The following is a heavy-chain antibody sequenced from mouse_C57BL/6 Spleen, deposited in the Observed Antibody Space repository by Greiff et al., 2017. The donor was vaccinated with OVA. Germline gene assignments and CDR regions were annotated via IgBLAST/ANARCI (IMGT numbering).Heavy chain of an antibody. CDR1: GYTFTSYW. V-gene: IGHV1-7*01. D-gene: IGHD1-1*01. Sequence: QVQLQQSGAELAKPGASVKLSCKASGYTFTSYWMHWVKQRPGQGLEWIGYINPSSGYTKYNQKFKDKATLTEDKSSSTAYMQLSSLTYEDSAVYYCASYGSSFFDYWGQGTTLTVSS. CDR3: ASYGSSFFDY. J-gene: IGHJ2*01. CDR2: INPSSGYT.